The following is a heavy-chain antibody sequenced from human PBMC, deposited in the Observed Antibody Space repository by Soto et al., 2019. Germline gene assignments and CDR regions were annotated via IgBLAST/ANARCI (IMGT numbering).Heavy chain of an antibody. Sequence: EVQLVESGGGLIQPGGSLRVSCAASGFPFRTYAMNWVRQAPGKGLEWVSYINNNSDTIYYADSVKGRFTISRDNAKNSLYLQMNSLRDEDTAVYYCVRDRGYTGYALEYWGQGTLVTVSS. V-gene: IGHV3-48*02. CDR2: INNNSDTI. D-gene: IGHD5-12*01. J-gene: IGHJ4*02. CDR3: VRDRGYTGYALEY. CDR1: GFPFRTYA.